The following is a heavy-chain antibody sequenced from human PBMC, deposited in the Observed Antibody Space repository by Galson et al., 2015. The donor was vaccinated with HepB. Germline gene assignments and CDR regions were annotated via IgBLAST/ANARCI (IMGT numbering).Heavy chain of an antibody. Sequence: SLRLSCAAPGFTFSSYAMHWVRKAPGKGLEWVAVISYDGSNKYYADSVKGRFTISRDNSKNTLYLQMNSLRAEDTAVYYCAKGHCSSTSCPTGFDPWGQGTLVTVSS. CDR1: GFTFSSYA. D-gene: IGHD2-2*01. V-gene: IGHV3-30*04. CDR2: ISYDGSNK. J-gene: IGHJ5*02. CDR3: AKGHCSSTSCPTGFDP.